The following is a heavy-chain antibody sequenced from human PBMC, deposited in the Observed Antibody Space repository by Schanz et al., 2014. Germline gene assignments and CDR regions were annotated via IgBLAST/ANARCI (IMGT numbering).Heavy chain of an antibody. Sequence: QVQLVQSGAEVKQPGASVKVSCKASGYTFNNHGISWVRQAPGQGLEWMGWISVYHVHTNYAEKVHGRVTMTTDTSTSTAYMELRSLISDDTAVYYCVRDAGWAFGDYHGMDVWGQGTSVTVSS. J-gene: IGHJ6*02. CDR1: GYTFNNHG. D-gene: IGHD3-10*01. CDR2: ISVYHVHT. CDR3: VRDAGWAFGDYHGMDV. V-gene: IGHV1-18*01.